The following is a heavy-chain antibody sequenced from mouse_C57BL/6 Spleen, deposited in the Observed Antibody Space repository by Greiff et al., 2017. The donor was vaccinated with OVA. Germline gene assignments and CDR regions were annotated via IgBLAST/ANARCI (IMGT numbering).Heavy chain of an antibody. CDR2: ISSGSSTI. CDR3: ARAPTVVSGVDY. J-gene: IGHJ2*01. V-gene: IGHV5-17*01. D-gene: IGHD1-1*01. Sequence: EVKVVESGGGLVKPGGSLKLSCAASGFTFSDYGMHWVRQAPEKGLEWVAYISSGSSTIYYADTVKGRFTISRDNAKNTLFLQMTSLRSEDTAMYYCARAPTVVSGVDYWGQGTTLTVSS. CDR1: GFTFSDYG.